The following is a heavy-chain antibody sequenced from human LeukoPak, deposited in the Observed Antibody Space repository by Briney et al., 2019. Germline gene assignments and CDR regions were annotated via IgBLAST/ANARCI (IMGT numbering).Heavy chain of an antibody. CDR1: GGTFSSYA. D-gene: IGHD3-3*01. J-gene: IGHJ4*02. CDR2: IIPIFGTA. Sequence: SVKVSCKASGGTFSSYAISWVRQAPGQGLEWMGGIIPIFGTANYAQKFQGSVTITADESTSTAYMELSSLRSEDTAVYYCARGPRPTYYDFWSGYYTGEYFDYWGQGTLVTVSS. CDR3: ARGPRPTYYDFWSGYYTGEYFDY. V-gene: IGHV1-69*01.